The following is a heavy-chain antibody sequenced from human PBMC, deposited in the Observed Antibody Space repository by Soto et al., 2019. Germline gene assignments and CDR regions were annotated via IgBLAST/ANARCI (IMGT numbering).Heavy chain of an antibody. CDR1: GYSLTSYS. V-gene: IGHV5-51*01. CDR2: IYPVDSYT. Sequence: CESLKISFNGSGYSLTSYSIGWVLQMPVKVPPWMRIIYPVDSYTRYSPSFQVQVTISADKSISTAYLQWSSLKASDTAMYYCARHAGIAVAGTQGFGYYYGKDVWGQRTTDSVSS. J-gene: IGHJ6*02. CDR3: ARHAGIAVAGTQGFGYYYGKDV. D-gene: IGHD6-19*01.